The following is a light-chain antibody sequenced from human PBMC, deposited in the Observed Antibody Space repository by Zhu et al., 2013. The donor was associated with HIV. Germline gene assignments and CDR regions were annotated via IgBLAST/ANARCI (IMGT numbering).Light chain of an antibody. CDR3: QQYDSSPQVT. J-gene: IGKJ3*01. CDR1: ESVNNNY. CDR2: DTT. V-gene: IGKV3-20*01. Sequence: IVLTQSPGTLSLSPGERATLSCRASESVNNNYLAWYQQKPGQSPRLLIYDTTSRANGIPDRFSASGSGTDFTLTISRLEPEDLGVYYCQQYDSSPQVTFGPGTRVEIK.